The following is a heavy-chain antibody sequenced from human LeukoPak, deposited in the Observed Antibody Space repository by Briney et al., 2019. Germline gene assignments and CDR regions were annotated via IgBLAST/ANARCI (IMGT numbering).Heavy chain of an antibody. CDR1: GGSISSSSYY. Sequence: SETLSLTCTVSGGSISSSSYYWGWIRQPPGKGLEWIGSIYYSGSTYYNPSLKSRVTISVDTSKNQFSLKLSSVTAADTAVYYCARVISRVKKGGDAFDIWGQGTMVTVSS. CDR3: ARVISRVKKGGDAFDI. D-gene: IGHD3-16*01. CDR2: IYYSGST. V-gene: IGHV4-39*07. J-gene: IGHJ3*02.